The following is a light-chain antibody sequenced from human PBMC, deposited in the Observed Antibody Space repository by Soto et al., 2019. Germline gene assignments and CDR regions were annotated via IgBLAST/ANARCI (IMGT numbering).Light chain of an antibody. V-gene: IGLV1-40*01. CDR1: SSSIGAGYD. CDR3: QSYDSSLDGYV. Sequence: QSVLTQPPSVSGAPGQRVTISCAGSSSSIGAGYDVHWYQQLPGAAPKLLIYANSNRPSGVPDRFSGSKSGTSASLAITGLQAEDEADYYCQSYDSSLDGYVFGSGTKVTV. J-gene: IGLJ1*01. CDR2: ANS.